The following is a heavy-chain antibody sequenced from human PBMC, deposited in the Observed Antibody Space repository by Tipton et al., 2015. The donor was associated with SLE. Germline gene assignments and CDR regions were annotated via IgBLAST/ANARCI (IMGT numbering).Heavy chain of an antibody. Sequence: TLSLTCSVSGGFISSYYWSWIRQPPGKGLEWIGYIYYSESTNFNPSLKSRVTISLNTSKNQFSLRLTSVTAADTAVYYCARTRSSTSPFFDYWGQGTLVTVSS. CDR3: ARTRSSTSPFFDY. CDR2: IYYSEST. D-gene: IGHD2-2*01. CDR1: GGFISSYY. V-gene: IGHV4-59*08. J-gene: IGHJ4*02.